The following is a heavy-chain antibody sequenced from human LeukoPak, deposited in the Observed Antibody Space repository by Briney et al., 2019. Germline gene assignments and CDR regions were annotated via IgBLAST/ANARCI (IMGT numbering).Heavy chain of an antibody. D-gene: IGHD3-3*01. CDR3: ARDLWGYDFWSGDWG. CDR2: ITWNSGNI. CDR1: GFTLDDYA. V-gene: IGHV3-9*01. Sequence: PGGSLRLSCAASGFTLDDYAMHWVRQTPGKGLEWVSSITWNSGNIDYADSVKGRFTISRDNAKNSLYLQMNSLRAEDTAVYYCARDLWGYDFWSGDWGWGQGTLVTVSS. J-gene: IGHJ4*02.